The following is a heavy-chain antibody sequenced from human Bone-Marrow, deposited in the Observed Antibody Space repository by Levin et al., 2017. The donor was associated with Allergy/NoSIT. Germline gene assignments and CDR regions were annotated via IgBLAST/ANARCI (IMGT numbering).Heavy chain of an antibody. Sequence: SETLSLTCAVSGGSISSSDWWSWVRQPPGKGLEWIGETHQSGTTNYNPSLKSRVTISVDKSNNQFSLRVTSVTAADTAVYYCARHLTGPPAFDYWGQGTLITVSS. CDR2: THQSGTT. CDR3: ARHLTGPPAFDY. V-gene: IGHV4-4*02. D-gene: IGHD3-9*01. CDR1: GGSISSSDW. J-gene: IGHJ4*02.